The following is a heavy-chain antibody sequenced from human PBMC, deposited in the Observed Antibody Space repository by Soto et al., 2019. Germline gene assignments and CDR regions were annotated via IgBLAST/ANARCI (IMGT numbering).Heavy chain of an antibody. CDR3: ARERGGGGSSGWYTGDWFDP. V-gene: IGHV3-7*01. Sequence: EVQLVESGGGLVQPGGSLRLSCAASGFTFSSYWMSWVRQAPGKGLEWVANIKQDGSEKYYVDSVKGRFTISRDNAKNSLYLQMNSLRAEDTAVYYWARERGGGGSSGWYTGDWFDPWGQGTLVTVSS. CDR2: IKQDGSEK. J-gene: IGHJ5*02. D-gene: IGHD6-19*01. CDR1: GFTFSSYW.